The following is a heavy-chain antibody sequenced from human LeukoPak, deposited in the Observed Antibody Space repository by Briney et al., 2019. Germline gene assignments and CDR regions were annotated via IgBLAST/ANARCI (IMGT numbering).Heavy chain of an antibody. CDR1: GGSISSYY. D-gene: IGHD3-10*01. CDR3: ARGAYGSGSYSLDAFDI. Sequence: SETLSLTCTVSGGSISSYYWSWIRQPPGKGLEWIGYIYYSGSTYYNPSLKSRVTISVDTSKNQFSLKLSSVTAADTAVYYCARGAYGSGSYSLDAFDIWGQGTMVTVSS. CDR2: IYYSGST. V-gene: IGHV4-30-4*01. J-gene: IGHJ3*02.